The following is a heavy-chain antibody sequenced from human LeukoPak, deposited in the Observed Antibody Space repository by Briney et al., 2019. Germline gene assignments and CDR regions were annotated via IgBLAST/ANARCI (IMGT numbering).Heavy chain of an antibody. CDR3: ARHGYCSATSCYYYYYMDV. J-gene: IGHJ6*03. V-gene: IGHV4-59*08. D-gene: IGHD2-2*03. CDR1: GGSINNYY. CDR2: IFYTGST. Sequence: SETLSLTCTVSGGSINNYYWSWIRQPPGKGLEWIGYIFYTGSTTYNPSLKSRVTISVDTSKNQFSLKLSSVTAADTAVYYCARHGYCSATSCYYYYYMDVWGKGTTVTVSS.